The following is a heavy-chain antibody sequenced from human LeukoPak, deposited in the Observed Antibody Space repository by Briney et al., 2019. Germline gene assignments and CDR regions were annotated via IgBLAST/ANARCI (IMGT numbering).Heavy chain of an antibody. CDR3: ASFNSGSDAFDV. D-gene: IGHD1-26*01. CDR2: IIPIFGTA. Sequence: GSSXKVSCKASGGTFISYDISWVRQAPGQGLEWMGRIIPIFGTANYAQKFQGRVTITADESTSTAYMELSSLRSEDTAVYYCASFNSGSDAFDVWGQGTMVTVSS. V-gene: IGHV1-69*15. CDR1: GGTFISYD. J-gene: IGHJ3*01.